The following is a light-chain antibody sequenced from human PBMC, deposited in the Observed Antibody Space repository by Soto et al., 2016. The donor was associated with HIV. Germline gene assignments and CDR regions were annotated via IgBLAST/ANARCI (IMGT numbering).Light chain of an antibody. CDR3: QQSWT. Sequence: DFQMTQSPSTLSASVGDRVTITCRASQSISTRLAWYQQKPGKAPKLLIYQASSLNSGVPSRFSGSGSGTEFTLTINGLQPDDFATYFCQQSWTFGRGTKVEIK. CDR2: QAS. V-gene: IGKV1-5*03. CDR1: QSISTR. J-gene: IGKJ1*01.